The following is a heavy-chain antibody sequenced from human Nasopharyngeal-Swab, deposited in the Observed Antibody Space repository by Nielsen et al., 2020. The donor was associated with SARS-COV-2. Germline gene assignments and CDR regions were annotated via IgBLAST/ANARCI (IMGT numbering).Heavy chain of an antibody. V-gene: IGHV3-23*01. CDR2: ISGSGGST. Sequence: GESLKISCAASGFTFSGYAMSWVRQAPGKGLEWVSAISGSGGSTYYADSVKGRFTISRDNSKNTLYLQMNSLRAEDTAVYYCANYDSSGYLIDYWGQGTLVTVSS. D-gene: IGHD3-22*01. CDR3: ANYDSSGYLIDY. CDR1: GFTFSGYA. J-gene: IGHJ4*02.